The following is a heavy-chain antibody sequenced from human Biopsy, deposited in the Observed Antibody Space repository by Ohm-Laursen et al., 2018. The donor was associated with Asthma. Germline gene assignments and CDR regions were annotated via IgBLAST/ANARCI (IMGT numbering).Heavy chain of an antibody. V-gene: IGHV4-59*01. Sequence: GTLSLTCSVYGGSISSFYWSWIRQSPEKGLEWMGYVYWTGSTNYNPSLKSRVTMSVDTSKNRMFLELTSVTAADAAIYYCVRAVRDEQWLAPFDYWGQGKPVTVSS. D-gene: IGHD6-19*01. CDR2: VYWTGST. CDR3: VRAVRDEQWLAPFDY. J-gene: IGHJ4*02. CDR1: GGSISSFY.